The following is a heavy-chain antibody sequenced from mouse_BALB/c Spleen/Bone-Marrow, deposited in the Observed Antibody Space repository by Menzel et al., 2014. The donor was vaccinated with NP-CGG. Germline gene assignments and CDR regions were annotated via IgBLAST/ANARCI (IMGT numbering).Heavy chain of an antibody. CDR2: IDPYNGGT. CDR1: GYAFTSYN. CDR3: ARENYGSSTAY. V-gene: IGHV1S135*01. Sequence: QLQPSGPELELRGASVEVSCKASGYAFTSYNMYWVKQSHGKSLEWIGYIDPYNGGTSYNQKFKGKATLTVDKSSSTAYMHLNSLTSEDSAVYYCARENYGSSTAYWGQGTLVTVSA. D-gene: IGHD1-1*01. J-gene: IGHJ3*01.